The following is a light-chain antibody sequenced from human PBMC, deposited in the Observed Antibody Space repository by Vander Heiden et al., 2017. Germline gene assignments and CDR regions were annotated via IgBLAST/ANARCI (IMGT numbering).Light chain of an antibody. CDR3: QQDDNLRWT. CDR2: DAS. J-gene: IGKJ1*01. Sequence: DIQMTQSSSSLSASVGDRVTITCQASQDISNYLNWYQQKPGKAPKLLIYDASNLETGVPSRFSGSGSGTDFTFTISSLQPEDIATYYCQQDDNLRWTFGQGTKVEIK. V-gene: IGKV1-33*01. CDR1: QDISNY.